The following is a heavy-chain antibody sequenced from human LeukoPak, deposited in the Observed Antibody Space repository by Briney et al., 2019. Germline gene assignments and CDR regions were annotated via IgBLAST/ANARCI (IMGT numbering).Heavy chain of an antibody. Sequence: PGGSLRLSCAASGFTFSSYAMSWVRQAPGKELEWVSAISGSGGSTYYADSVKGRFTISRDNSKNTLYLQMNSLRAEDTAVYYCAKVREYYDSSGYYFDYWGQGTLVTVSS. CDR2: ISGSGGST. D-gene: IGHD3-22*01. CDR1: GFTFSSYA. CDR3: AKVREYYDSSGYYFDY. V-gene: IGHV3-23*01. J-gene: IGHJ4*02.